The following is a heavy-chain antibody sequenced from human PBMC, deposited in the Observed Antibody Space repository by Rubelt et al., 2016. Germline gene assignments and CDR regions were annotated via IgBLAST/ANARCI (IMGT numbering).Heavy chain of an antibody. Sequence: VQLLESGGGMVQPGGSLRLSCAASGFTFSNFGMSWVRQAPGKGLGWIGSAYYSGSTYYSPSLKSRVTISVDTSKNQFSLKLSSVTAAETAVYYCARHVSSGWYYYYGMDVWGQGTTVTVSS. CDR1: GFTFSNFG. J-gene: IGHJ6*02. V-gene: IGHV4-39*01. CDR2: AYYSGST. D-gene: IGHD6-19*01. CDR3: ARHVSSGWYYYYGMDV.